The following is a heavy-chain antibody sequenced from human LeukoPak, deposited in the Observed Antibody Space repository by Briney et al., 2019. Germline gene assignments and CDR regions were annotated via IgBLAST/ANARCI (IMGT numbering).Heavy chain of an antibody. V-gene: IGHV3-48*01. CDR2: IGVGGRPT. D-gene: IGHD3-10*01. Sequence: PGRSLRLSCAASGFSFSHYSMTWARQASGKGLEWISYIGVGGRPTNYADSVKARFTISRDDAQNSLYLQMNSLRAEDMAVYYCAKNTWKSSDSGRGRMDVWGQGTTVTVSS. CDR1: GFSFSHYS. J-gene: IGHJ6*02. CDR3: AKNTWKSSDSGRGRMDV.